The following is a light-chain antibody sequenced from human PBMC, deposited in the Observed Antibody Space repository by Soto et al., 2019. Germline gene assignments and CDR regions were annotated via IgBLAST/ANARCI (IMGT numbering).Light chain of an antibody. Sequence: EVVLTQSPATLSLSPGETATLSCRASRSVDSHLASYQHKPGQAPRLLIFEASTRATGVPARFSGSGSGTHFSLTINSLEPEDFAVYYCQQRGKWPPLTFGGGTKVEI. V-gene: IGKV3-11*01. J-gene: IGKJ4*02. CDR1: RSVDSH. CDR2: EAS. CDR3: QQRGKWPPLT.